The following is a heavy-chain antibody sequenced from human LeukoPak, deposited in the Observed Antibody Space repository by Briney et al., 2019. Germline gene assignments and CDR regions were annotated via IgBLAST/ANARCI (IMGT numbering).Heavy chain of an antibody. D-gene: IGHD4-11*01. CDR1: GGSFSGYY. CDR3: ARGPTVNLELDY. CDR2: INHSGST. Sequence: PSETLSLTCAVYGGSFSGYYWSWIRQPPGKGLEWIGEINHSGSTNYNPSLKSRVTISVDTSKNQFSLKLSSVTAADTAVYYCARGPTVNLELDYWGQGTLVTVSS. V-gene: IGHV4-34*01. J-gene: IGHJ4*02.